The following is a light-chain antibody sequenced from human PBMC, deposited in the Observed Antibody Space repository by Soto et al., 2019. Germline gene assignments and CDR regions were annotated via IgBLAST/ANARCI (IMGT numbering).Light chain of an antibody. CDR1: QSVSSSY. CDR3: QQYGSSPTT. CDR2: GAS. V-gene: IGKV3-20*01. J-gene: IGKJ1*01. Sequence: EIVLTQSPGTLSLSPGERATLSCRASQSVSSSYLAWYQQKPGQAPRLLIYGASSRDTGIPDRFSGSGSGRDFALTISRLEPEDFAVYYCQQYGSSPTTFGQGNKVEIK.